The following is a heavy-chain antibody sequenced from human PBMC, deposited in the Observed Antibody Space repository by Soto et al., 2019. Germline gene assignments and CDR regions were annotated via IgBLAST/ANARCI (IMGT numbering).Heavy chain of an antibody. J-gene: IGHJ5*02. Sequence: PSETLSLTCTVSGGSISSGDYYWSWIRQPPGKGLEWIGYIYYSGSTYYNPSLKSRVTISVDTSKNQFSLKLSSVTAADTAVYYCARSTYYYDSSGYYGGHWFDPWGQGTLVTVS. CDR1: GGSISSGDYY. D-gene: IGHD3-22*01. V-gene: IGHV4-30-4*01. CDR3: ARSTYYYDSSGYYGGHWFDP. CDR2: IYYSGST.